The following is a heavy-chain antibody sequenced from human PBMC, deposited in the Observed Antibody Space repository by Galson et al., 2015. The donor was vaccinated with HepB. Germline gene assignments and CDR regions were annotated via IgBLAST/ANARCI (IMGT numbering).Heavy chain of an antibody. D-gene: IGHD2-8*01. CDR2: ITRIGGRT. CDR1: GFTFSRYA. CDR3: AKDGIMVSNNPYQLHF. V-gene: IGHV3-23*01. Sequence: SLRLSCAASGFTFSRYAMTWVRQAPGKGLEWISSITRIGGRTFYTNSVKGRFTISRDNSRNTVVLQLSSLRPEDTAVYYRAKDGIMVSNNPYQLHFWGQGTLVSVSS. J-gene: IGHJ4*02.